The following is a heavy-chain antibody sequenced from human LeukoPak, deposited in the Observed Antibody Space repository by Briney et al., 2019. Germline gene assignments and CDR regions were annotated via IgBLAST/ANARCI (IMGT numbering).Heavy chain of an antibody. CDR1: GGTFGSYA. J-gene: IGHJ4*02. CDR3: ATSLPGVYGDSEAY. D-gene: IGHD4-17*01. Sequence: SVKVSCTASGGTFGSYAISWVRQAPGQGLEWMGGIIPIFGTANYAQKFQGRVTITTDESTSTAYMELSSLRSEDTAVYYCATSLPGVYGDSEAYWGQGTLVTVSS. CDR2: IIPIFGTA. V-gene: IGHV1-69*05.